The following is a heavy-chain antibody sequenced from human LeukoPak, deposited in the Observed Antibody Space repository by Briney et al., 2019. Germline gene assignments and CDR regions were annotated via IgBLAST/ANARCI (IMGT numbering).Heavy chain of an antibody. V-gene: IGHV1-8*02. Sequence: ASVKVSCKASGGTFSSYAINWVRQATGQRLEWMGWMNPNSGNTGYAQKFQGRVTMTRNTSISTAYMELSSLRSEDTAVYYCARGRFFGDYYDSSGYYYYFDYWGQGTLVTVSS. J-gene: IGHJ4*02. D-gene: IGHD3-22*01. CDR1: GGTFSSYA. CDR2: MNPNSGNT. CDR3: ARGRFFGDYYDSSGYYYYFDY.